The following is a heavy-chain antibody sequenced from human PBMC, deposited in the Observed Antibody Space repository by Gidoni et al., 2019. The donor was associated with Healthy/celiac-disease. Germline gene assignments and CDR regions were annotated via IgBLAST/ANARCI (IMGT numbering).Heavy chain of an antibody. CDR3: ARDNGDLYYFDY. CDR1: GFTFSSYG. V-gene: IGHV3-30*03. D-gene: IGHD4-17*01. J-gene: IGHJ4*02. CDR2: ISYDGSNK. Sequence: QVQLVESGGGVVQPGRSLRLPCAASGFTFSSYGMHWVRQAPGKGLEWVAVISYDGSNKYYADSVKGRFTISRDNSKNTLYLQMNSLRAEDTAVYYCARDNGDLYYFDYWGQGTLVTVSS.